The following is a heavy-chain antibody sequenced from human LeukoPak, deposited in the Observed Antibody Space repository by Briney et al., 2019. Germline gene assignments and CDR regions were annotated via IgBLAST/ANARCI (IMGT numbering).Heavy chain of an antibody. CDR2: INAGNGNT. D-gene: IGHD1-26*01. CDR3: ARDRYSGSSFPGQNWFDP. J-gene: IGHJ5*02. Sequence: GASVKVSCKASGYTFTSYAMHWVRQATGQRLEWMGWINAGNGNTKYSQKFQGRVTITRDTSASTAYMELSSLRSEDTAVYYCARDRYSGSSFPGQNWFDPWGQGTLVTVSS. CDR1: GYTFTSYA. V-gene: IGHV1-3*01.